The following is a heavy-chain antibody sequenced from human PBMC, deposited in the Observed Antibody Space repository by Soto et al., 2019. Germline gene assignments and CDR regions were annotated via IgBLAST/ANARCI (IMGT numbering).Heavy chain of an antibody. Sequence: EVQLLESGGGLVQPGGSLRLSCAASGFSFSTYAMSWVRQAPGKGLEWVSGLSAGGGNTYYADSVRGRFTISRDNSKNTLDLQMSSLRAEDTALYYCAKHSEYQLLSWFEPWGQGTLVTVSS. V-gene: IGHV3-23*01. CDR3: AKHSEYQLLSWFEP. D-gene: IGHD2-2*01. J-gene: IGHJ5*02. CDR2: LSAGGGNT. CDR1: GFSFSTYA.